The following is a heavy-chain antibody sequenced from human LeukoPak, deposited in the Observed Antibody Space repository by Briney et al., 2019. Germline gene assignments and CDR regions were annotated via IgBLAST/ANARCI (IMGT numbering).Heavy chain of an antibody. J-gene: IGHJ5*02. CDR1: GGSISSGGYY. CDR2: IYYSGST. Sequence: PSQNLSHTCTVSGGSISSGGYYWSWIRQHPGKGLEWIGYIYYSGSTYYNPSLKSRVTISVDTSKNQFSLKLSSVTAADTAVYYCARVRGPPYYWFDPWGQGTLVTVSS. CDR3: ARVRGPPYYWFDP. V-gene: IGHV4-31*03. D-gene: IGHD3-10*01.